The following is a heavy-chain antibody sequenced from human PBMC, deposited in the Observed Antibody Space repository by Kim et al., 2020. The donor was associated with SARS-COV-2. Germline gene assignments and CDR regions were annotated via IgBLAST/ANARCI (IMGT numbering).Heavy chain of an antibody. CDR3: TTDLWFGELSWGMDV. CDR1: GFTFSNAW. Sequence: GGSLRLSCAASGFTFSNAWMSWVRQAPGKGLEWVGRIKSKTDGGTTDYAAPVKGRFTISRDDSKNTLYLQMNSLKTEDTAVYYCTTDLWFGELSWGMDVWGQGTTVTVSS. J-gene: IGHJ6*02. D-gene: IGHD3-10*01. V-gene: IGHV3-15*01. CDR2: IKSKTDGGTT.